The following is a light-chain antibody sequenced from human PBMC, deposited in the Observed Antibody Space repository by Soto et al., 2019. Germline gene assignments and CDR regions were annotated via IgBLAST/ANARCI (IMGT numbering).Light chain of an antibody. Sequence: IMVTQSPGTLSLPPGERATLSCRASQSVSSSYLAWYQQRPGQAPRLLFYDASSRATGIPDRFSGSGSGTEFTLTISSLQSEDFALYYCQQYDHWPRTFGQGTKVDIK. V-gene: IGKV3-20*01. J-gene: IGKJ1*01. CDR1: QSVSSSY. CDR2: DAS. CDR3: QQYDHWPRT.